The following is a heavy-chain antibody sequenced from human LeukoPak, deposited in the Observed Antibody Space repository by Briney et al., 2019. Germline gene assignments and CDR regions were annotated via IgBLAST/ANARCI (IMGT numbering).Heavy chain of an antibody. CDR2: INNKSGNT. D-gene: IGHD3-3*01. CDR3: SRGLLQFWNGYTADVFDI. Sequence: ASVKVSCNCSGYTFTSYDINWVQQATAQGIENIKRINNKSGNTDYAQKFQGRVTMTRNTSISTVYMELSSLISEDTAVYYCSRGLLQFWNGYTADVFDIWGQGTMVTVSS. V-gene: IGHV1-8*02. CDR1: GYTFTSYD. J-gene: IGHJ3*02.